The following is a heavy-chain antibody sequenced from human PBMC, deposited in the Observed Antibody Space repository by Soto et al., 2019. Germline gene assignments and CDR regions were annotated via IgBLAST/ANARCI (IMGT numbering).Heavy chain of an antibody. CDR1: GFTFDDYA. J-gene: IGHJ3*02. V-gene: IGHV3-9*01. CDR2: ISWNSGSI. CDR3: AKSPRYCDLTPEWLDAFDI. D-gene: IGHD3-9*01. Sequence: EVQLVESGGGLVQPGRSLRLSCAASGFTFDDYAMHWVRQAPGKGLEWVSGISWNSGSIGYADSVKGRFTISRDNAKNSLYLQINSLGAENTALYYCAKSPRYCDLTPEWLDAFDIWGQGTMVTVSS.